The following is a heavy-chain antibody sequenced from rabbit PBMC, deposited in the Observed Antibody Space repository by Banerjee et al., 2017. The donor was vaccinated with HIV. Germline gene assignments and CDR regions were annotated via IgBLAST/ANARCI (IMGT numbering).Heavy chain of an antibody. CDR1: GFSFSNKYV. Sequence: QEQLEESGGGLVQPEGSLTLTCTASGFSFSNKYVMCWVRQAPGKGLEWIACINTSSGNTVYATWAKGRFTISRTSSTTVALQMTSLTAADTATYFCARDVDVGYVGVGYALWGQGTLVTVS. V-gene: IGHV1S45*01. CDR2: INTSSGNT. J-gene: IGHJ4*01. D-gene: IGHD6-1*01. CDR3: ARDVDVGYVGVGYAL.